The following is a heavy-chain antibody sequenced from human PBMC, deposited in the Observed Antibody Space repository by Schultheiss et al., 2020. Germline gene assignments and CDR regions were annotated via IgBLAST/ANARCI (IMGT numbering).Heavy chain of an antibody. V-gene: IGHV4-38-2*02. J-gene: IGHJ4*02. CDR1: DYSISSSYY. D-gene: IGHD3-22*01. Sequence: SETLSLTCTVSDYSISSSYYWGWIRQPPGKGLEWIGRIYTSGSTNYNPSLKSRVTMSVDTSKNQFSLKLSSVTAADTAVYYCATHPSDFSGYYYRTDYWGQGTLVTVSS. CDR3: ATHPSDFSGYYYRTDY. CDR2: IYTSGST.